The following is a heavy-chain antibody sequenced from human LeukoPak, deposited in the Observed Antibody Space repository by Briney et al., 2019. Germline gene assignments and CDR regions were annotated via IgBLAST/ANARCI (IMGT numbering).Heavy chain of an antibody. CDR2: IDWDDDK. V-gene: IGHV2-70*11. D-gene: IGHD6-13*01. Sequence: SGPALVKPTQTLTLTCTSSGFSLSTSGMCVSWIRQPPGKALEWLARIDWDDDKYYSTSLKTRLTISKDTSKNQVVLTMTNMDPVDTATYYCARIPRSGYHAFDIWGQGTMVTVSS. CDR1: GFSLSTSGMC. J-gene: IGHJ3*02. CDR3: ARIPRSGYHAFDI.